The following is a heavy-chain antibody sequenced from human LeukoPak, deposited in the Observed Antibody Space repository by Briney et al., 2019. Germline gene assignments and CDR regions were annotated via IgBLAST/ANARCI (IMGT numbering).Heavy chain of an antibody. D-gene: IGHD2-2*02. CDR2: ISYDGSNK. CDR1: GFTFSSYA. CDR3: ARRLYCTSSSCHTGPDAFDI. J-gene: IGHJ3*02. Sequence: GGSLRLSCAASGFTFSSYAMPWVRQAPGKGLEWVAVISYDGSNKYYADSVKGRFTISRDNSKNTLYLQMNSLRAEDTAVYYCARRLYCTSSSCHTGPDAFDIWGQGTMVTVSS. V-gene: IGHV3-30-3*01.